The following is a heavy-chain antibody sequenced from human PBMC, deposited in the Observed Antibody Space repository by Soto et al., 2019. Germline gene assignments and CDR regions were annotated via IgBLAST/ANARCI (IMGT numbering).Heavy chain of an antibody. CDR2: ISYDGNNQ. Sequence: WGSLRLSCAASGFTFSSYAMFWVRQAPGKGLEWVALISYDGNNQYSADSVKGRFTISRDNSKSTLYLQMNSLRAEDTAVYYCVRQGIVGATTPLDYWGQGTLVTVSS. V-gene: IGHV3-30-3*01. CDR3: VRQGIVGATTPLDY. D-gene: IGHD1-26*01. J-gene: IGHJ4*02. CDR1: GFTFSSYA.